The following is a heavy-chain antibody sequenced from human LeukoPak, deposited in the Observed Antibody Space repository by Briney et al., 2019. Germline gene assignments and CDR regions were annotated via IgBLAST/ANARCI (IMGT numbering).Heavy chain of an antibody. V-gene: IGHV4-59*01. J-gene: IGHJ4*02. CDR1: GGSIRSYY. D-gene: IGHD5-24*01. Sequence: SETLSLSCTLSGGSIRSYYTRWGRQPPGKGLERVAYMYYSWSTNYNPSLNSRFTISVDTSKIQFSLKLSSVTAAYAAVYYCARDDGYNFWYFYYWGQGTLVTVSS. CDR2: MYYSWST. CDR3: ARDDGYNFWYFYY.